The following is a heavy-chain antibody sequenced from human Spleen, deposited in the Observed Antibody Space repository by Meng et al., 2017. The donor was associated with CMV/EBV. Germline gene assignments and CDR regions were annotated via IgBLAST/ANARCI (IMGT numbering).Heavy chain of an antibody. Sequence: GESLKISCAASGFIFSNFGMHWVRQAPGKGLEWLAFIRYEGNIQHYADSAKGRFTISRDKSKNTVSLQMNSLGREDTAMYYCAKPLRYCSSTSCFFDSWGQGTLVTVSS. J-gene: IGHJ4*02. CDR2: IRYEGNIQ. CDR1: GFIFSNFG. V-gene: IGHV3-30*02. CDR3: AKPLRYCSSTSCFFDS. D-gene: IGHD2-2*01.